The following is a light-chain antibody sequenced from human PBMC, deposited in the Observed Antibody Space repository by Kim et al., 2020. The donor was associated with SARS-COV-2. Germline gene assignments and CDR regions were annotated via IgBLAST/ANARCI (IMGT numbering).Light chain of an antibody. CDR1: QDIANS. V-gene: IGKV1-27*01. CDR2: AAS. J-gene: IGKJ1*01. Sequence: ASVGDRVTITCRASQDIANSLAWYQQKPGKVPKVLIYAASTLQSGVPSRCSGGGSGTEFTLTIGSLQTEDVATYYCQKYNSAPWTFGPGTKVDIK. CDR3: QKYNSAPWT.